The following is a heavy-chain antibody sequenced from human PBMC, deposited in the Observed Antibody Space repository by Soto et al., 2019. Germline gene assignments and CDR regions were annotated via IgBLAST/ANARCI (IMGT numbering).Heavy chain of an antibody. CDR1: GGSISSGGYY. CDR3: ARDHSSGSYSDY. V-gene: IGHV4-31*03. J-gene: IGHJ4*02. Sequence: KPSETLSLTCTVSGGSISSGGYYWSWIRQHPGKGLEWIGYIYYSGSTYYNPSLKSRVTISVDTSKNQFSLKLSSVTAADTAVYYCARDHSSGSYSDYWGQGTLVTVSS. D-gene: IGHD3-10*01. CDR2: IYYSGST.